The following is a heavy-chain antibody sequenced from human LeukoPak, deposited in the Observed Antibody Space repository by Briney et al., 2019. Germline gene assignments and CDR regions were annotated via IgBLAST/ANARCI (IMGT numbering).Heavy chain of an antibody. J-gene: IGHJ3*02. CDR3: ARDSQARYFEGGAFDI. CDR1: GFTFSSYA. D-gene: IGHD3-9*01. V-gene: IGHV3-30*04. CDR2: ISYDGSNK. Sequence: GRSLRLSCAASGFTFSSYAMHWVRQAPGKGLEWVAVISYDGSNKYYPDSVKGRFTISRDNSKNTLYLQMNSLRAEDTDVYYCARDSQARYFEGGAFDIWGQGTMVTVSS.